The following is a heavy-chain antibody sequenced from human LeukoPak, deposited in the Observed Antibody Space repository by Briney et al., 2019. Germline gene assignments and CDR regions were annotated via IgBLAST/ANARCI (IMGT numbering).Heavy chain of an antibody. D-gene: IGHD6-19*01. Sequence: ASVKVSCKASGGTFSSYAISWVRQAPGQGLEWMGGIIPIFGTANYAQKFQGRVTITADESTSTAYMELSSLRSEDTAVYYCARDSIAVAGSFDYYCGMDVWGQGTTVTVSS. V-gene: IGHV1-69*13. CDR2: IIPIFGTA. CDR1: GGTFSSYA. J-gene: IGHJ6*02. CDR3: ARDSIAVAGSFDYYCGMDV.